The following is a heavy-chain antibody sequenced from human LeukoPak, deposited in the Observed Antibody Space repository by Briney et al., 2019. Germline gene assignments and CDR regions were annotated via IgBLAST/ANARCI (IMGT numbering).Heavy chain of an antibody. CDR3: ARDRVAGWFDP. CDR1: GGSISSGAYY. CDR2: IYDSGST. Sequence: PSETLSLTCTVSGGSISSGAYYWSWIRQHPGKGLEWTGYIYDSGSTYYNPSLKSRVTISVDTCKNLFSLRLNSVTAADTAVYYCARDRVAGWFDPWGQGTLVTVSS. V-gene: IGHV4-31*03. D-gene: IGHD3-10*01. J-gene: IGHJ5*02.